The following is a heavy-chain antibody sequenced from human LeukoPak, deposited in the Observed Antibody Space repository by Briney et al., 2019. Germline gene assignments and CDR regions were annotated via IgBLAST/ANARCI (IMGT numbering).Heavy chain of an antibody. Sequence: SETLSLTCTVSGGSISRYYWTWIRQPAGKGLEWIGRIYSSGSTSYNPTLKSRVTMSVDTSKNQFSLKLSSVTAADTAVYYCARANYYDSSGYYPGWFDPWGQGTLVTVSS. CDR1: GGSISRYY. J-gene: IGHJ5*02. CDR2: IYSSGST. CDR3: ARANYYDSSGYYPGWFDP. D-gene: IGHD3-22*01. V-gene: IGHV4-4*07.